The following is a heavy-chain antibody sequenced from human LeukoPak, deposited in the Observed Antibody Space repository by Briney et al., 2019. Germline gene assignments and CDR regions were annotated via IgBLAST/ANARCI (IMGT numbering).Heavy chain of an antibody. J-gene: IGHJ2*01. CDR1: GFTVSSNY. CDR2: IYSGGST. CDR3: ARGHYDSSGYYYPYYWYFDL. V-gene: IGHV3-66*01. D-gene: IGHD3-22*01. Sequence: GGSLRLSCAASGFTVSSNYMSWVRQAPGKGLEWVSVIYSGGSTYYADSVKGRFTISRDNSKNTLYLQMNSLRAEDTAVYYCARGHYDSSGYYYPYYWYFDLWGRGTLVTVSS.